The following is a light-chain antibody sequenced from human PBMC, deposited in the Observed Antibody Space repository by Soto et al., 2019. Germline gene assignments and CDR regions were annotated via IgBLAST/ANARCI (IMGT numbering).Light chain of an antibody. CDR1: QSVSSY. CDR2: DAS. V-gene: IGKV3D-15*01. J-gene: IGKJ5*01. CDR3: QQSYRTPT. Sequence: EIVMTQSPATLSVSPGERATLSCRASQSVSSYLAWYQQKPGQAPRLLIYDASNRATGIPARFSGSGSGTDYTLTISSMQPEDFATYYCQQSYRTPTFGQGTRLEIK.